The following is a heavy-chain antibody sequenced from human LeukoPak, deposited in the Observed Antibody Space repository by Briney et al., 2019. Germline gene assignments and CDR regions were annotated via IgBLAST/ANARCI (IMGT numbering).Heavy chain of an antibody. D-gene: IGHD6-13*01. CDR1: GGSISSYY. Sequence: SETLSLTCTVSGGSISSYYWSWIRQPPGKGLEWIGYIYYSGSTNYNPSLKSRVTTSVDTSRNEFSLKLSSVTAADTAVYYCARGIAALTNWYFDLWGRGTLVTVSS. J-gene: IGHJ2*01. V-gene: IGHV4-59*01. CDR3: ARGIAALTNWYFDL. CDR2: IYYSGST.